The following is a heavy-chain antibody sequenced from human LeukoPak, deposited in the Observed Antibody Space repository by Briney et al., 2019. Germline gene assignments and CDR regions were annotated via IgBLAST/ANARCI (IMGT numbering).Heavy chain of an antibody. CDR1: GFTFSTYS. J-gene: IGHJ4*02. Sequence: PGGSPRLSCAASGFTFSTYSMNWVRQAPGRGLEWVSSISSSGTYIYYADSMRGRFTISRDNSKNSLYLQMNSLRAEDTAVYYCASSFPRRDDYISNYFDYWGQGTLVTVSS. V-gene: IGHV3-21*01. D-gene: IGHD5-24*01. CDR3: ASSFPRRDDYISNYFDY. CDR2: ISSSGTYI.